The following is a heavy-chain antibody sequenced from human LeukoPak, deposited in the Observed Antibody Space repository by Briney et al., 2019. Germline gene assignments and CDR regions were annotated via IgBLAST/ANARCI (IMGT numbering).Heavy chain of an antibody. CDR1: GFTFSSYA. D-gene: IGHD4-17*01. CDR3: AIVTNQIDY. CDR2: ISGSGAGT. V-gene: IGHV3-23*01. J-gene: IGHJ4*02. Sequence: PGGSLRLSCAASGFTFSSYAMSWVRQVPGKGLEWVSGISGSGAGTSYADSVKGRFTISRDNSKNTLYLQMNSLRAEDTAVFYCAIVTNQIDYWGQGTLVTVSS.